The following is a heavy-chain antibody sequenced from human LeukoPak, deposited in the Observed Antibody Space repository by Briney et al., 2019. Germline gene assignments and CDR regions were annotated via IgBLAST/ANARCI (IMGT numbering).Heavy chain of an antibody. Sequence: GGSLTLSCAASGFTFSAYWMHWVRQVPGKGLVWVSRIHREGTTTIYADSVKGRVTISRDNGKNTLYLHMNSLRADDTAVYYCARDSDWLLFDYWGQGTLVTVSS. CDR3: ARDSDWLLFDY. V-gene: IGHV3-74*01. CDR2: IHREGTTT. J-gene: IGHJ4*02. CDR1: GFTFSAYW. D-gene: IGHD3-9*01.